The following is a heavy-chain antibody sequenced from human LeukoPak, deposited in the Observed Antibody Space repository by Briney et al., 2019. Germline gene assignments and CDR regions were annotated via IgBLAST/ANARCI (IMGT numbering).Heavy chain of an antibody. CDR2: IYYSGST. CDR3: ARDLAYYDFWSGYTYYYGMDV. D-gene: IGHD3-3*01. V-gene: IGHV4-30-4*01. CDR1: GGSISSGDYY. Sequence: SETLSLTCTVSGGSISSGDYYWRWIRQPPGKGLEWIGYIYYSGSTYYNPSLKSRVTISVDTSKNQFSLKLSSVTAADTAVYYCARDLAYYDFWSGYTYYYGMDVWGQGTTVTVSS. J-gene: IGHJ6*02.